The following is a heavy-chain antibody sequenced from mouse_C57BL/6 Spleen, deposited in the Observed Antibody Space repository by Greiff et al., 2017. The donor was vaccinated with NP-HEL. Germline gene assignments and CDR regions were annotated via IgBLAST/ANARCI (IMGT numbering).Heavy chain of an antibody. J-gene: IGHJ3*01. CDR2: IRSKSNNYAT. Sequence: EVMLVESGGGLVQPKGSLKLSCAASGFSFNTYAMNWVRQAPGKGLEWVARIRSKSNNYATYYADSVKDRFTISRDDSESMLYLQMNNLKTEDTAMYYCVRPYDGGGFAYWGQGTLVTVSA. D-gene: IGHD2-12*01. CDR3: VRPYDGGGFAY. V-gene: IGHV10-1*01. CDR1: GFSFNTYA.